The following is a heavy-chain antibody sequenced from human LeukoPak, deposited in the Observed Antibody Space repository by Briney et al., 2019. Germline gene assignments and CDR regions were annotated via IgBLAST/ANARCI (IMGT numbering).Heavy chain of an antibody. CDR3: ARGASSYQPFDY. J-gene: IGHJ4*02. D-gene: IGHD2-2*01. Sequence: SETLSLTCAVYGGSFSGYYWSWIRQPPGKGLEWIGEINHSGNTNYNPSLKSRVTISVDTSKNQFSLKLSSVTAADTAVYYCARGASSYQPFDYWGQGTLVTVSS. CDR1: GGSFSGYY. CDR2: INHSGNT. V-gene: IGHV4-34*01.